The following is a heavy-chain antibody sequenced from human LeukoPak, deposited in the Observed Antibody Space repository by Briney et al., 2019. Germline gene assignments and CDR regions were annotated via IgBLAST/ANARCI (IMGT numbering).Heavy chain of an antibody. Sequence: GGSLRLSCAASGFTFSSYSMNWVRQAPGKGLEWVSSISSSSSYIYYADSVKGRCTISRDNSKNTLYLQIDSLRAEDTAVYYCARDPYSGSYVDYYYYYYMDVWGKGTTVTISS. D-gene: IGHD6-13*01. CDR3: ARDPYSGSYVDYYYYYYMDV. J-gene: IGHJ6*03. V-gene: IGHV3-21*01. CDR2: ISSSSSYI. CDR1: GFTFSSYS.